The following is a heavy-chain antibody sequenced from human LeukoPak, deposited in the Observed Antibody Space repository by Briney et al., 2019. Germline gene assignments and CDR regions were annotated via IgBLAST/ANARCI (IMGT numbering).Heavy chain of an antibody. CDR3: ARVPIRLYSSSWCWFDP. CDR1: GYTFTGYY. V-gene: IGHV1-2*02. Sequence: GASVKVSCKASGYTFTGYYMHWVRQAPGQGLEWMGWINPNSGGTNYAQKFQGRVTMTRDTSISTAYMELSRLRSDDTAVYYCARVPIRLYSSSWCWFDPWGQGTLVTVSS. D-gene: IGHD6-13*01. CDR2: INPNSGGT. J-gene: IGHJ5*02.